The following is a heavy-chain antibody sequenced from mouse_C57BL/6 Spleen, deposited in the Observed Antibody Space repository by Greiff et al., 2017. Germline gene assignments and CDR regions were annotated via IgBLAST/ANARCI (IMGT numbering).Heavy chain of an antibody. Sequence: QVQLQQSGPELVKPGASVKISCKASGYAFSSSWMNWVKQRPGKGLEWIGRIYPGDGDTNYNGKFKGKATLTADKSSSTAYMQLSSLTSEYSAVYFCARSNYYGSSYGAMDYWGQGTSVTVSS. CDR3: ARSNYYGSSYGAMDY. J-gene: IGHJ4*01. CDR1: GYAFSSSW. D-gene: IGHD1-1*01. CDR2: IYPGDGDT. V-gene: IGHV1-82*01.